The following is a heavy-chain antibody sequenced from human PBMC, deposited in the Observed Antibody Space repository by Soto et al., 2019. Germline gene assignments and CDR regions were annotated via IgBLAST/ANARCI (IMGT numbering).Heavy chain of an antibody. D-gene: IGHD2-15*01. J-gene: IGHJ5*02. CDR3: ARDRCGSCRGGWFDP. CDR2: IIPIFGTA. Sequence: SVKVSCKASGGTFSSYAISWVRQAPGQGLEWMGGIIPIFGTANYAQKFQGRVTITADKSTSTAYMELSSLRSEDTAVYYCARDRCGSCRGGWFDPWGQGTLVTVSS. CDR1: GGTFSSYA. V-gene: IGHV1-69*06.